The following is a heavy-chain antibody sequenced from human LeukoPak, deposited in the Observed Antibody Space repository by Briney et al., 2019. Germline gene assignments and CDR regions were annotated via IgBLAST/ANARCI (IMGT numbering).Heavy chain of an antibody. Sequence: GGSLRLSCAASGFTFSSYGMHWVRQAPGKGLEWVAFISYDGNNKYYTDSVKGRFTISRDNSKKTAHLQMNSLRTEDTAMYYCAQARGYSFDYWGQGTLVTVSS. D-gene: IGHD5-18*01. V-gene: IGHV3-30*02. CDR3: AQARGYSFDY. J-gene: IGHJ4*02. CDR1: GFTFSSYG. CDR2: ISYDGNNK.